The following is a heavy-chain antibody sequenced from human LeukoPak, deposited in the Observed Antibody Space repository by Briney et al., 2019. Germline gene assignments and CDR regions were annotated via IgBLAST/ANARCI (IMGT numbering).Heavy chain of an antibody. D-gene: IGHD3-22*01. CDR1: GYTFTSHG. J-gene: IGHJ4*02. Sequence: ASVKVSCKASGYTFTSHGISWVRQAPGQGLEWMGWISAYNGNTNYAQKLQGRVTMTTDTSTSTAYMELRSLRSDDTAVYYCARADYYDSSGYYYVEYFDYWGQGTLVTVSS. V-gene: IGHV1-18*01. CDR2: ISAYNGNT. CDR3: ARADYYDSSGYYYVEYFDY.